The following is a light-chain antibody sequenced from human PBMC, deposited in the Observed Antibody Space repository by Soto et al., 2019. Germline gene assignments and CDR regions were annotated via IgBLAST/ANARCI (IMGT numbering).Light chain of an antibody. V-gene: IGKV3-20*01. CDR2: GAS. Sequence: EIVLTQSPGTLSFSSGERATLSCRASQSVSSSYLAWYQQKPGQAPRLLIYGASNRATGIPDRFSGSGSGTDFTLTISRLEPEDFAVYYCQHYGSSRTFGQGTNVDIK. CDR3: QHYGSSRT. J-gene: IGKJ1*01. CDR1: QSVSSSY.